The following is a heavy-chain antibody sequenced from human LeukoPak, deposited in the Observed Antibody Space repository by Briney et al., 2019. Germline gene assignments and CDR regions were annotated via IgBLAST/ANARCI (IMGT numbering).Heavy chain of an antibody. CDR2: IIPILGIA. CDR3: ARVKEDDYGDYVIDY. CDR1: GGTFSSYA. Sequence: SVKVSCKASGGTFSSYAISWVRQAPGQGLEWMGRIIPILGIANYAQKFQGRVTITADKSTSTAYMELSSLRSEDTAVYYCARVKEDDYGDYVIDYWGQGTLVIVSS. J-gene: IGHJ4*02. D-gene: IGHD4-17*01. V-gene: IGHV1-69*04.